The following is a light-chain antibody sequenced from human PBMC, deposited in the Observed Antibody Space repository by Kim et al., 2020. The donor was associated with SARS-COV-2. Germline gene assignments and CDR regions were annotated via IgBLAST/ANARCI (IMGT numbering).Light chain of an antibody. CDR2: GAS. Sequence: WSPGERATLSCRASQSVSSNYFAWYQQKPGQAPRLLVYGASTRPAGIPDRFTGSGSGTDFTLTINRLEPEDFAVYYCQQYGSSPYTFGQGTKLEI. J-gene: IGKJ2*01. V-gene: IGKV3-20*01. CDR1: QSVSSNY. CDR3: QQYGSSPYT.